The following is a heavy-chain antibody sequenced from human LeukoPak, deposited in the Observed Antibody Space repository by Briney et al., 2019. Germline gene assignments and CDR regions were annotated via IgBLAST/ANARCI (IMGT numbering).Heavy chain of an antibody. CDR2: IYYSGST. CDR3: ARAGWFVPAAPRGSYYGMDV. Sequence: PSETLSLTCTVSGGSISSSSYYWGWIRQPPGKGLEWIGSIYYSGSTYYNPSLKSRVTISVDTSKNQFSLKLSSVTAADTAVYYCARAGWFVPAAPRGSYYGMDVWGQGTTVTVSS. J-gene: IGHJ6*02. CDR1: GGSISSSSYY. D-gene: IGHD6-13*01. V-gene: IGHV4-39*01.